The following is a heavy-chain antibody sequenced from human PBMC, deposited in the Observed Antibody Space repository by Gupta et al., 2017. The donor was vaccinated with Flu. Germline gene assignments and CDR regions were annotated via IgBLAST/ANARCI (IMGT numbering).Heavy chain of an antibody. J-gene: IGHJ4*02. V-gene: IGHV1-69*01. CDR2: IIPVFGPT. CDR1: GVTFSDHA. Sequence: QVQLVQSGAEVRKPGSSVKVSCQASGVTFSDHAINWVRRAPGQGLEWMGGIIPVFGPTKYAQKCQGRVTITADESTNTAYLELSSLRSEDTAVYYCARKGGGHCSGGTCYSFDYWGQGTLVTVSS. D-gene: IGHD2-15*01. CDR3: ARKGGGHCSGGTCYSFDY.